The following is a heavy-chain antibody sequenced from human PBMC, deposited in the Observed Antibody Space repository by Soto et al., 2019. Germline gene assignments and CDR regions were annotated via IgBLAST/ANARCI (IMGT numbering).Heavy chain of an antibody. CDR1: GGSISSGGYY. CDR2: IYHSGST. V-gene: IGHV4-31*02. Sequence: SETLSLTCTVSGGSISSGGYYWSWIRQHPGKGLEWIGYIYHSGSTYYNPSLKSRVTISVDTSKNQFSLKLSSVTAADTAVYYCARAPYCSGGSCYEGWFDPWGQGTLVTVSS. D-gene: IGHD2-15*01. J-gene: IGHJ5*02. CDR3: ARAPYCSGGSCYEGWFDP.